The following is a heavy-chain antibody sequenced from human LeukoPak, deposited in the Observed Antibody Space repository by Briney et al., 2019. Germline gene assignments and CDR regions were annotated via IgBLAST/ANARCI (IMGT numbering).Heavy chain of an antibody. CDR2: IYYSGST. CDR1: GGSFSGYY. V-gene: IGHV4-39*01. J-gene: IGHJ4*02. CDR3: ASLAVAGLSEGY. Sequence: PSETLSLTCAVYGGSFSGYYWAWIRQPPGKGLGWIASIYYSGSTYYNPSLKSRVTISVDTSRNQFSLKLSSVTAADTAVYYCASLAVAGLSEGYWGQGTLVIVSS. D-gene: IGHD6-19*01.